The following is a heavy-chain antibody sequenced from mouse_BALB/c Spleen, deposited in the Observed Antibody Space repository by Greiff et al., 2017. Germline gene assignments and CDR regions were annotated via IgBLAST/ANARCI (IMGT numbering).Heavy chain of an antibody. Sequence: EVKLLESGPGLVKPSQSLSLTCTVTGYSITSDYAWNWIRQFPGNKLEWMGYISYSGSTSYNPSLKSRISITRDTSKNQFFLQLNSVTTEDTATYYCARGDYDESYWYFDVWGAGTTVTVSS. CDR2: ISYSGST. J-gene: IGHJ1*01. CDR1: GYSITSDYA. CDR3: ARGDYDESYWYFDV. V-gene: IGHV3-2*02. D-gene: IGHD2-4*01.